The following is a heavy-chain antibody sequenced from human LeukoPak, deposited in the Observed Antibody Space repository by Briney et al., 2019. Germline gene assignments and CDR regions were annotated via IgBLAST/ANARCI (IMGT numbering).Heavy chain of an antibody. Sequence: GGSLRLSCAASGFTFSSYGMHWVRQAPGKWLEWVAVIWYDGSNKYYADSVKGRFTISRDNSKNTLYLQMNSLRAEDTAVYYCARGYNWKDSWGQGTLVSVSS. J-gene: IGHJ4*02. CDR1: GFTFSSYG. CDR2: IWYDGSNK. V-gene: IGHV3-33*01. CDR3: ARGYNWKDS. D-gene: IGHD1-20*01.